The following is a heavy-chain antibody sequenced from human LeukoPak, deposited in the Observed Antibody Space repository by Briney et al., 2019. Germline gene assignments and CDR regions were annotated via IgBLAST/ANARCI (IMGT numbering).Heavy chain of an antibody. CDR2: INAGNGNT. Sequence: GASVKVSCKASGYTFTSYAMHWVRQAPGQRLEWMGWINAGNGNTKYSQKFQGRATITRDTSASTAYMELSSLRSEDTAVYYCARAYRYCSSTSCYSFDYWGQGTLVTVSS. CDR3: ARAYRYCSSTSCYSFDY. CDR1: GYTFTSYA. D-gene: IGHD2-2*01. V-gene: IGHV1-3*01. J-gene: IGHJ4*02.